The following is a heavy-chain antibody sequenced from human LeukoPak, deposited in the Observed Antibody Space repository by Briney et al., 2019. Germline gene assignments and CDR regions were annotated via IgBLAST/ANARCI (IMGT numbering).Heavy chain of an antibody. CDR2: VNFQGRT. CDR1: GDSITSTNY. Sequence: SGTLSLTCGVSGDSITSTNYWTWVPQPPGKGLECVGGVNFQGRTNYNPSLMRRVAISVDLAENHLSLHLASVTAADTAVYYCAREGGPYRPLDYSGQGTLVTVSS. V-gene: IGHV4-4*02. J-gene: IGHJ4*02. CDR3: AREGGPYRPLDY.